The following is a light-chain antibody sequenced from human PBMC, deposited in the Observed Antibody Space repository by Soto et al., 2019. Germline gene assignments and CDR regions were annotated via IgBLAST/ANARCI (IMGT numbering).Light chain of an antibody. CDR3: MKHTQSWT. Sequence: DIVMTQSPLSLPVTPGEPASISCRSSQSLLHSNGYNYLDWYLQKPGQSPQLLIYLVYXRDSGVPDRFSGSGSGTDFTLKISRVEAVDIETDSSMKHTQSWTVGQPIKV. CDR1: QSLLHSNGYNY. J-gene: IGKJ1*01. CDR2: LVY. V-gene: IGKV2-28*01.